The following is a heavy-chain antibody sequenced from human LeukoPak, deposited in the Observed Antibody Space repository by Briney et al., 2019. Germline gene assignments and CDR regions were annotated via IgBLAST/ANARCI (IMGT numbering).Heavy chain of an antibody. D-gene: IGHD3-22*01. V-gene: IGHV3-20*04. CDR3: ARDLSDSSGYFELFDY. CDR1: GFTFDDYG. CDR2: INWNGGST. Sequence: GGSLRLSCAASGFTFDDYGMSWVRQAPGKGLEWVSGINWNGGSTGYADSVKGRLTISRDNSKNTLYLQMNSLRAEDTAVYYCARDLSDSSGYFELFDYWGQGTLVTVSS. J-gene: IGHJ4*02.